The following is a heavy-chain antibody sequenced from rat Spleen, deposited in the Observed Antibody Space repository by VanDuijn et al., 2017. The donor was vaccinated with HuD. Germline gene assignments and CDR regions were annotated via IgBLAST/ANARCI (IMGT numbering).Heavy chain of an antibody. V-gene: IGHV5-25*01. Sequence: EVQLVESGGGLVQPGRSMKLSCTASGFTFSNYYMAWVRQAPTKGLEWVASISTGGGNTYYRDSVKGRFTISRDNAKSTLYLEMNSLRSEDTATYYCTRSYYDGSLMDAWGQGASVTVSS. J-gene: IGHJ4*01. CDR1: GFTFSNYY. CDR3: TRSYYDGSLMDA. D-gene: IGHD1-12*02. CDR2: ISTGGGNT.